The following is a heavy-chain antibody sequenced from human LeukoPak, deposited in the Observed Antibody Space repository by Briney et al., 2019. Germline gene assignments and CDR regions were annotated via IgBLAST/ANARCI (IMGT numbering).Heavy chain of an antibody. Sequence: PGGSLRLSCAASGFTFSSYAMHWVRQAPGKGLEWVAVISYDGSNKYYADSVKGRFTISRDNSKNTLYLQMNSLRAEDTAVYYCARVEYYYGSGSYGDYYYYGMDVWGQGTTVTVSS. CDR2: ISYDGSNK. CDR1: GFTFSSYA. D-gene: IGHD3-10*01. V-gene: IGHV3-30*04. J-gene: IGHJ6*02. CDR3: ARVEYYYGSGSYGDYYYYGMDV.